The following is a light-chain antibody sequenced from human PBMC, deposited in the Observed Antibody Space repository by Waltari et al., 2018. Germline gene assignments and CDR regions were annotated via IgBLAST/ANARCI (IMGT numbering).Light chain of an antibody. CDR2: EVT. V-gene: IGLV2-23*02. CDR3: CSYAGSSTFPYV. Sequence: QSALTQPASVSGSPGQSITISCTGTSSDVGSYNLVSWYQHHSGKAPKLKIYEVTKRPSGVSNRFSGSKSGNTASLTISGLQAEDEADYYCCSYAGSSTFPYVFGTGTKVTVL. CDR1: SSDVGSYNL. J-gene: IGLJ1*01.